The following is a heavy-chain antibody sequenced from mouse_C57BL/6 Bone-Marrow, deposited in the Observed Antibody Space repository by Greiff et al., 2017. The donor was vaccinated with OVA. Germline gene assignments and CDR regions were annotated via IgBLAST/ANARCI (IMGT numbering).Heavy chain of an antibody. J-gene: IGHJ3*01. CDR2: IYPGDGDT. D-gene: IGHD1-1*01. Sequence: QVQLKQSGAELVKPGASVKISCKASGYAFSSYWMNWVKQRPGQGLEWIGQIYPGDGDTNYNGKFKGKATLTADKSSSTAYMQLSSLTSEDSAVYFCAREVPYYYGSSSFAYWGQGTLVTVSA. V-gene: IGHV1-80*01. CDR3: AREVPYYYGSSSFAY. CDR1: GYAFSSYW.